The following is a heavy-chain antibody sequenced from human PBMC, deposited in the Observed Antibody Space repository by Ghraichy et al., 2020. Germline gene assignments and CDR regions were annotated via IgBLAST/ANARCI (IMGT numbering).Heavy chain of an antibody. CDR2: IHYSGST. CDR3: ASTRANETNAFHTYYYENVGNPFDY. Sequence: SETLSLTCTVSGGSIYTSIYYWGWIRQPPGKGLEWIGNIHYSGSTYYNPSLTSRVTVSVDTSKNQFSLKLTSVTAADTAVYYCASTRANETNAFHTYYYENVGNPFDYWGQGILVSVSS. V-gene: IGHV4-39*01. CDR1: GGSIYTSIYY. J-gene: IGHJ4*02. D-gene: IGHD3-22*01.